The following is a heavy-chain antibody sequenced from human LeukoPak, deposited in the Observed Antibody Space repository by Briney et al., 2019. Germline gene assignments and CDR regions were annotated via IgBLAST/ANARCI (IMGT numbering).Heavy chain of an antibody. CDR1: GFAFSDNW. V-gene: IGHV3-74*01. D-gene: IGHD3-10*01. Sequence: GGSLRLSCAASGFAFSDNWMHWVRQAPGKGLEWVSAINSDGSSINYADSVQGRFTISRDNAKNSLYLQMNSLRAEDTALYYCAKAMVRGVMSFQHWGQGTLVTVSS. CDR3: AKAMVRGVMSFQH. CDR2: INSDGSSI. J-gene: IGHJ1*01.